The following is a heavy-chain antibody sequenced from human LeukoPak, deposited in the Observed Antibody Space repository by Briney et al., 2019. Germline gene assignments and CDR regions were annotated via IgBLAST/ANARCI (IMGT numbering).Heavy chain of an antibody. CDR2: IYYTGST. J-gene: IGHJ4*02. Sequence: PSETLSLTCTDSGGSVRSYYWSWSRQPPGKGLEWIGYIYYTGSTNYNPSLKSRVTISVDTSKHQFSLKLRSVTAADTAVYYCAQHSQGEMATIGWGQGILVTVSS. CDR1: GGSVRSYY. V-gene: IGHV4-59*08. CDR3: AQHSQGEMATIG. D-gene: IGHD5-24*01.